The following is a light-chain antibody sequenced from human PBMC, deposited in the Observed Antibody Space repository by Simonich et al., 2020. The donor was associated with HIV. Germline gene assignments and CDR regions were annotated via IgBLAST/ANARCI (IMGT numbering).Light chain of an antibody. Sequence: QSVLTQPPSASGTPGQRGTISCSGSSSNIGSNYVYWYQQLPGTAPKLLIYRNERRPSGVPDRFSGSESGTSASLAISGLRSEDEADYYCAAWDDSLSGPVFGGGTKLTVL. V-gene: IGLV1-47*01. CDR3: AAWDDSLSGPV. J-gene: IGLJ3*02. CDR2: RNE. CDR1: SSNIGSNY.